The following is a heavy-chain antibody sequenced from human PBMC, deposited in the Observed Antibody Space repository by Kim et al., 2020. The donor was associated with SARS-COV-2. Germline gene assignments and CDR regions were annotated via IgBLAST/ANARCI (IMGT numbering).Heavy chain of an antibody. CDR3: ARQGDILNGYYLTYFDC. CDR2: IYYSGST. V-gene: IGHV4-39*01. Sequence: SETLSLTCTVSGGSISSSSYYWGWIRQPPGKGLEWIGSIYYSGSTYYNPSLKSRVTISVDTSKNQFSLKLSSVTAADTAVYYCARQGDILNGYYLTYFDCWGQGTLVTVSS. J-gene: IGHJ4*02. D-gene: IGHD3-9*01. CDR1: GGSISSSSYY.